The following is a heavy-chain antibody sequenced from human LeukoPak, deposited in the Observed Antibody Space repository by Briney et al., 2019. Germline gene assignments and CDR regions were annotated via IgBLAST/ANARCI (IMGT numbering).Heavy chain of an antibody. CDR3: ARVGPWVNPDYYYYMDV. CDR2: ISSSGSYI. V-gene: IGHV3-21*01. Sequence: GGSLRLSCAASRFTFSSYSMNWVRQAPGKGLDWVSSISSSGSYIYYADSVKGRFTISRDNAKNSLYLQMNGLRAEDTAVYYCARVGPWVNPDYYYYMDVWGKGTTVTVSS. D-gene: IGHD1-14*01. CDR1: RFTFSSYS. J-gene: IGHJ6*03.